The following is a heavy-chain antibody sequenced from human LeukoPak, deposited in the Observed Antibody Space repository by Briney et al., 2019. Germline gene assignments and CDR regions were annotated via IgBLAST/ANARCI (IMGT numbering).Heavy chain of an antibody. V-gene: IGHV3-11*04. CDR3: AGSDSLGSGSHL. CDR2: ISSSESTT. J-gene: IGHJ4*02. CDR1: GFTFSDYY. D-gene: IGHD3-10*01. Sequence: GGSLRLSCAASGFTFSDYYMSWIRQAPGKGLEWISYISSSESTTYYADSVKGRFTISRDNSKNTLYLQMNSLRAEDTAVYYCAGSDSLGSGSHLWGQGTLVTVSS.